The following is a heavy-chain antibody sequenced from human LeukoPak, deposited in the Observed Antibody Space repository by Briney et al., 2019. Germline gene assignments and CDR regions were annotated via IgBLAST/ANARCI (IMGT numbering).Heavy chain of an antibody. CDR2: VYDSGST. CDR3: ARKGSYWSTQFDY. CDR1: GGSINSSSYY. D-gene: IGHD1-26*01. J-gene: IGHJ4*02. Sequence: SETLSLTCTVSGGSINSSSYYWGWIRQPPGKGLEWIGYVYDSGSTSYNPSLKSRVTISVDTSKKQFSLRLSSVTAADTALYYCARKGSYWSTQFDYWGQGTLVTVSS. V-gene: IGHV4-61*05.